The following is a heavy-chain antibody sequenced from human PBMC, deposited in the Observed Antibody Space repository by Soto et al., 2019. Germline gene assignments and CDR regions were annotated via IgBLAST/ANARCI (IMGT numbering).Heavy chain of an antibody. Sequence: GESLKISCKGSGYSFTSYWIGWVRQMPGKGLEWMGIIYPGDSDTRYSPSFQGQVTISADKSISTAYLQWSSLKASDTAMYYCARQSNARGCYDFWSGYRGGMDVWGQGTTVTVSS. CDR2: IYPGDSDT. V-gene: IGHV5-51*01. CDR3: ARQSNARGCYDFWSGYRGGMDV. CDR1: GYSFTSYW. J-gene: IGHJ6*02. D-gene: IGHD3-3*01.